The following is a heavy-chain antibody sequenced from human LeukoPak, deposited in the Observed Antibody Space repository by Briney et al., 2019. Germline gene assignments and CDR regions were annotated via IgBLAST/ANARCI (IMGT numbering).Heavy chain of an antibody. D-gene: IGHD2-2*01. CDR2: INHSGST. CDR3: AREAHCSSTSCYRAGDWFDP. J-gene: IGHJ5*02. CDR1: GGSISSSSYY. Sequence: PSETLSLTCTVSGGSISSSSYYWGWIRQPPGTGLEWIGEINHSGSTNYNPSLKSRVTISVDTSKNQFSLKLSSVTAADTAVYYCAREAHCSSTSCYRAGDWFDPWGQGTLVTVSS. V-gene: IGHV4-39*07.